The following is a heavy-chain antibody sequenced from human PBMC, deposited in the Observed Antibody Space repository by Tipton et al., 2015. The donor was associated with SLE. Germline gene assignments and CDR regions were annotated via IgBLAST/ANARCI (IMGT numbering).Heavy chain of an antibody. Sequence: TLSLTCAVYGGSFSGYYWSWIRQPPGKGLEWIGEINHSGSTNYNPSLKSRVTISVDTSKNQFSLKLSSVTAADTAVYYCAREGEGYYESTGYPSLDYWGQGTLVTVSS. CDR3: AREGEGYYESTGYPSLDY. CDR1: GGSFSGYY. D-gene: IGHD3-22*01. CDR2: INHSGST. J-gene: IGHJ4*02. V-gene: IGHV4-34*01.